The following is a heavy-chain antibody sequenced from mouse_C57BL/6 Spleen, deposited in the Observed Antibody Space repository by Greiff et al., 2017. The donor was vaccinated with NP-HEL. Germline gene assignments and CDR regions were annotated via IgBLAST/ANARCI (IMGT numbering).Heavy chain of an antibody. CDR1: GFNIKNTY. CDR2: IDPANGNT. J-gene: IGHJ2*01. V-gene: IGHV14-3*01. Sequence: VQLQQSVAELVRPGASVKLSCTASGFNIKNTYMHWVKQRPEQGLEWIGRIDPANGNTKYAPKFQGKATITADTSSNTAYLQLSSLTSEDTAIYYCARSYYGKRGENYFDYWGQGTTLTVSS. D-gene: IGHD2-10*01. CDR3: ARSYYGKRGENYFDY.